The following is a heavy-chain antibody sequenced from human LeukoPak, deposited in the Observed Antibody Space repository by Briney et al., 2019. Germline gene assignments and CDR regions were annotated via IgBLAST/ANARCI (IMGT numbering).Heavy chain of an antibody. CDR2: ISAYNGNT. CDR3: ARPRYSSGWYGLFGY. J-gene: IGHJ4*02. V-gene: IGHV1-18*01. CDR1: GYTFTSYG. Sequence: ASVKVSCKASGYTFTSYGISWVRQAPGQGLEWMGWISAYNGNTNYAQKLQGRVTMTTDTSTSTAYMELRSLRSDDAAVYYCARPRYSSGWYGLFGYWGQGTLVTVSS. D-gene: IGHD6-19*01.